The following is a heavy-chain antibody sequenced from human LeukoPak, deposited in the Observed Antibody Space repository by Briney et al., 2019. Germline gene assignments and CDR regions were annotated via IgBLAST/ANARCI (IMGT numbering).Heavy chain of an antibody. Sequence: PGGSLRLSCAASGFTFSNYAMIWVRQAPGKGLEWVSGISASGNSTNYADAVKGRCTISRDNSKNTLYLQMNSLGAEDTAVYYCAKDGYCSTTSCSQLEDWFDPWGQGTLVTVSS. D-gene: IGHD2-2*01. V-gene: IGHV3-23*01. CDR2: ISASGNST. J-gene: IGHJ5*02. CDR1: GFTFSNYA. CDR3: AKDGYCSTTSCSQLEDWFDP.